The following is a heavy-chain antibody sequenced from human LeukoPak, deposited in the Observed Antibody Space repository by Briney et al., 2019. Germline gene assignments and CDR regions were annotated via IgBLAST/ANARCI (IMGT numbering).Heavy chain of an antibody. CDR1: GFTFSSYA. CDR2: ISYDGSNK. J-gene: IGHJ5*02. D-gene: IGHD2-21*02. Sequence: PGGSLRLSCAASGFTFSSYAMHWVRQAPGKGLEWVAVISYDGSNKYYADSVKGRFTISRDNSKNTLYLQMNSLRAEDTAVYYCARDLVVVTASPWGQGTLVTVSS. V-gene: IGHV3-30-3*01. CDR3: ARDLVVVTASP.